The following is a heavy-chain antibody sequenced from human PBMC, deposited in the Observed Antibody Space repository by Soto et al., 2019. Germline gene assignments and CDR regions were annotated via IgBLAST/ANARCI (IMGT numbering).Heavy chain of an antibody. CDR1: GYTFTSYY. CDR3: ARMGQYFQH. J-gene: IGHJ1*01. V-gene: IGHV1-46*01. Sequence: GASVKVSCKASGYTFTSYYMHWVRQAPGQGLEWMGIINPSGGSTSYAQKFQGRVTITADESTSTAYMELSSLRSEDTAVYYCARMGQYFQHWGQGTLVTVSS. CDR2: INPSGGST.